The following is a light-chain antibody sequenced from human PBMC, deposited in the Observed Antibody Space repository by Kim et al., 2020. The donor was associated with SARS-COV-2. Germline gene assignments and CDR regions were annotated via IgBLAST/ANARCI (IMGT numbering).Light chain of an antibody. CDR2: AVS. CDR3: QHHTSWPLS. CDR1: QGVGKY. V-gene: IGKV3-11*01. Sequence: LSPGESPTLSCRASQGVGKYLAWHQQKPGQAPRLRIYAVSSRATGIPARFSGSGSGTDFTLAISSLEPEDFAVYYCQHHTSWPLSFGGGTKVDIK. J-gene: IGKJ4*01.